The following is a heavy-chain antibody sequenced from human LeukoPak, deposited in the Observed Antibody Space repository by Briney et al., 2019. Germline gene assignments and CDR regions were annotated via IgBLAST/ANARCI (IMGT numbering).Heavy chain of an antibody. CDR2: MNPNSGNT. V-gene: IGHV1-8*01. J-gene: IGHJ6*02. CDR1: GYTFTSYD. D-gene: IGHD2-2*01. Sequence: ASVKVSCKASGYTFTSYDINWVRQATGQGLEWMGWMNPNSGNTGYAQKFQGRVTMTRNTSISTAYMELGSLRSEDTAVYYCARGSSLVVVPALYYYGMDVWGQGTTVTVSS. CDR3: ARGSSLVVVPALYYYGMDV.